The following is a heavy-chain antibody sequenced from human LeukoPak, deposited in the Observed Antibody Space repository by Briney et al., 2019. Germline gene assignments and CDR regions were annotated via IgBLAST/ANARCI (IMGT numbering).Heavy chain of an antibody. CDR1: GFPFSSYE. D-gene: IGHD2-21*01. CDR2: ISSSGSTI. V-gene: IGHV3-48*03. CDR3: ARVFSTAHY. J-gene: IGHJ4*02. Sequence: PGGSLRLSCAVSGFPFSSYEMNWVRQAPGKGLEWVSLISSSGSTIYYADSVKGRFTISRDNAKNSLYLQMNSLRAEDTAVYYCARVFSTAHYWGQGTLVTVSS.